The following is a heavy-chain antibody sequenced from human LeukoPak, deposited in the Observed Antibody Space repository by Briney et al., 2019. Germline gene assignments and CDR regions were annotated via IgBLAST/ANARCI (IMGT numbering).Heavy chain of an antibody. Sequence: PGGSLRLSCAASGFTFSSYGMHWVRQAPGKGLEWVAFIRYDGSNKYYADSVKGRFTISRDNSKNTLYLQMNSLRAEDTAVYYCAKDPHPSTAAAGTSAFNYWGQGTLVTVSS. CDR3: AKDPHPSTAAAGTSAFNY. CDR1: GFTFSSYG. CDR2: IRYDGSNK. V-gene: IGHV3-30*02. J-gene: IGHJ4*02. D-gene: IGHD6-13*01.